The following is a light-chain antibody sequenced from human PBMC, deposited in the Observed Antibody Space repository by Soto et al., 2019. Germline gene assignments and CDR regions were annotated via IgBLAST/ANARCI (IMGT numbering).Light chain of an antibody. CDR2: DAS. Sequence: DIEMTQSPSTLSASVGDRVTITCRASQTIRRWLAWYQQRPGKAPKVLIYDASTLESGVPARCSGSGSETEFTRTISSLQPEDSATYYSQHYNSDPWTFGQGTKVEIK. CDR1: QTIRRW. CDR3: QHYNSDPWT. J-gene: IGKJ1*01. V-gene: IGKV1-5*01.